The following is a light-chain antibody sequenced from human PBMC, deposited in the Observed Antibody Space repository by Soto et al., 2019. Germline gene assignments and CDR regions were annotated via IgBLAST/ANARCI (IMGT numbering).Light chain of an antibody. Sequence: QSVLTQPPSVSGSPGQSVTISCTVTSSDVGDYEHVSWYQLAPGTAPKLLISDVINRPSGVPDRFSGSKSGNTPSLTISGLQAEDEADYYCGLFTSSATWVFGGGTKVTV. CDR2: DVI. CDR3: GLFTSSATWV. V-gene: IGLV2-18*01. J-gene: IGLJ3*02. CDR1: SSDVGDYEH.